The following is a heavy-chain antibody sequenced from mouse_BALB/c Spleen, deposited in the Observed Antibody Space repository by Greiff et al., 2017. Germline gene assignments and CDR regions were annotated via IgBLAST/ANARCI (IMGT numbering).Heavy chain of an antibody. J-gene: IGHJ4*01. CDR2: ISSGGSYT. D-gene: IGHD2-1*01. V-gene: IGHV5-9-4*01. CDR1: GFTFSSYA. Sequence: EVKVEESGGGLVKPGGSLKLSCAASGFTFSSYAMSWVRQSPEKRLEWVAEISSGGSYTYYPDTVTGRFTISRDNAKNTLYLEMSRLRSEDTAMYYCSKDGNYDYAMDYWGQGTSVTVSS. CDR3: SKDGNYDYAMDY.